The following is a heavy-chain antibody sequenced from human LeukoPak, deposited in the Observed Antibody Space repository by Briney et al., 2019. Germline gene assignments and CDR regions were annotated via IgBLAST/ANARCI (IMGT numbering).Heavy chain of an antibody. CDR1: GGSISSGSYY. J-gene: IGHJ6*02. D-gene: IGHD5-18*01. CDR2: IYTSGST. CDR3: ARDRIGGYSYDYYYYYGMDV. Sequence: SQTLSLTCIVSGGSISSGSYYWSWIRQPAGKGLEWIGRIYTSGSTNYNPSLKSRVTISVDTSKNQFSLKLSSVTAADTAVYYCARDRIGGYSYDYYYYYGMDVWGQGTTVTVSS. V-gene: IGHV4-61*02.